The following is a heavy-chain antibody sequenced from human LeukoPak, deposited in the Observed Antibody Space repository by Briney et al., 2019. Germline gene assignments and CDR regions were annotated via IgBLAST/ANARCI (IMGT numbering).Heavy chain of an antibody. CDR2: IYYSGST. V-gene: IGHV4-61*01. CDR3: ARGREYGGDFYMDV. J-gene: IGHJ6*03. D-gene: IGHD2-21*01. CDR1: GGSISSGSYY. Sequence: SQTLSLTCTVSGGSISSGSYYWSWIRQPPGKGLEWIGYIYYSGSTNYNPSLKSRVTISVDTSKNQFSLKLSSVTAADTAVYYCARGREYGGDFYMDVWGKGTTVTVSS.